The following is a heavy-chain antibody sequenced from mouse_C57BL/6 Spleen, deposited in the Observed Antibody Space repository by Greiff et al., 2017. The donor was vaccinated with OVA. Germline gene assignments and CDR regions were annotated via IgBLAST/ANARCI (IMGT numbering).Heavy chain of an antibody. CDR2: IYPGDGDT. J-gene: IGHJ2*01. V-gene: IGHV1-80*01. Sequence: VQGVESGAELVKPGASVKISCKASGYAFSSYWMNWVKQRPGKGLEWIGLIYPGDGDTNYNGKFKGKATLTADKSSSTAYMQLSSLTSEDSAVYFYASLRTPYYFDYWGQGTTLTVSS. CDR3: ASLRTPYYFDY. D-gene: IGHD2-12*01. CDR1: GYAFSSYW.